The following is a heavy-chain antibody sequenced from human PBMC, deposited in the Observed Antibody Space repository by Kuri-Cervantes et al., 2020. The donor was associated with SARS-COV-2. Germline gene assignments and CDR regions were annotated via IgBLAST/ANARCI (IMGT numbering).Heavy chain of an antibody. D-gene: IGHD5-18*01. CDR2: INPNSGGT. V-gene: IGHV1-2*04. Sequence: ASVKVSCKASGYTFTGYYMHWVRQAPGQGLEWMGWINPNSGGTNYAQKFQGWVTMTRDTSISTAYMELSRLRSDDTAVYYCARDGTGGYSYGDYYYYGMDVWGQGTMVTVSS. CDR1: GYTFTGYY. CDR3: ARDGTGGYSYGDYYYYGMDV. J-gene: IGHJ6*02.